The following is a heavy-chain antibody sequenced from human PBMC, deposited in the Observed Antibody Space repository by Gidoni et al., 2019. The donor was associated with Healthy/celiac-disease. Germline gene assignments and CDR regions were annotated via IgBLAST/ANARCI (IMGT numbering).Heavy chain of an antibody. Sequence: EVQLVESGGGLVQPGRSLRLSCAASGFTFDDYAMHWVRQAPGKGLEWVSGISWNSGSIGYADSVKGRFTISRDNAKNSLYLQMNSLRAEDTALYYCAKAPHSPTFWYFDLWGRGTLVTVSS. CDR1: GFTFDDYA. V-gene: IGHV3-9*01. D-gene: IGHD6-13*01. CDR2: ISWNSGSI. J-gene: IGHJ2*01. CDR3: AKAPHSPTFWYFDL.